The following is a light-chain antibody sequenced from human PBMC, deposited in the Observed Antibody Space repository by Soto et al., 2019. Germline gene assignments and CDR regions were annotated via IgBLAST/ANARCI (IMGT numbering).Light chain of an antibody. CDR1: QIVSARY. Sequence: EIVLTQSPATLSLSPGERATLSCGASQIVSARYVAWYQQKPGLAPRLLIYDASSRAVGIPDRFSGSGSGTVFTLTISRLEPKDFAVYYCQQYGSPPFTFGPGTTVDI. V-gene: IGKV3D-20*01. CDR2: DAS. J-gene: IGKJ3*01. CDR3: QQYGSPPFT.